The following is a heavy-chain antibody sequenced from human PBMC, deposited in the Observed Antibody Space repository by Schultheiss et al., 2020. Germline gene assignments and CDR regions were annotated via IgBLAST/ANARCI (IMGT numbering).Heavy chain of an antibody. J-gene: IGHJ4*02. V-gene: IGHV3-64*04. CDR1: GFTFSSYA. CDR2: ISSNGGST. Sequence: GGSLRLSCSASGFTFSSYAMHWVRQAPGKGLEYVSAISSNGGSTYYADSVNGRFTISRDNSKNTLYLQMNSLRAEDTAVYYCARFFEQWPIDYWGQGTLVTFSS. CDR3: ARFFEQWPIDY. D-gene: IGHD6-19*01.